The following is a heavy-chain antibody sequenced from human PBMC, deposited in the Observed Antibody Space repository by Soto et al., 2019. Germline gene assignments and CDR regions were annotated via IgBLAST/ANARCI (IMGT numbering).Heavy chain of an antibody. CDR3: AKSAYSSGPASSL. Sequence: EVQLVESGGGLVQPGRSLRLSCAASGFTFDDYAMHWVRQAPGKGLEWVSGISWNSGSIGYADSVKGRFTISRDNAKNSMYLQMNSLRAEDTALYYCAKSAYSSGPASSLWGQGTMVTVSS. D-gene: IGHD6-19*01. CDR1: GFTFDDYA. J-gene: IGHJ3*01. CDR2: ISWNSGSI. V-gene: IGHV3-9*01.